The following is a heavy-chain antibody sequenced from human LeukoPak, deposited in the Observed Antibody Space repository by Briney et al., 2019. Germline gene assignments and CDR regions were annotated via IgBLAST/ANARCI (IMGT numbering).Heavy chain of an antibody. Sequence: PSETLSLTCTVAGDSIRTYYGSWVRQPPGKGVEWVGYIYYSGSTKYNPSLKSRISISVDTAKNQFSLNLSSVTAADTAVYYCARGVARSSKFHFSYYFDYWGQGTLVTVSS. CDR1: GDSIRTYY. V-gene: IGHV4-59*12. CDR2: IYYSGST. CDR3: ARGVARSSKFHFSYYFDY. D-gene: IGHD6-6*01. J-gene: IGHJ4*02.